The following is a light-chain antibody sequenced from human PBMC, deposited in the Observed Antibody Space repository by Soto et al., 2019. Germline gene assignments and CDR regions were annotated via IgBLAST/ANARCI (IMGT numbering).Light chain of an antibody. CDR3: LQQYTCPWT. V-gene: IGKV1-17*01. CDR1: QGIRDD. J-gene: IGKJ1*01. CDR2: AAS. Sequence: DIQMSQTPFSPCPSLEDRDTITCRASQGIRDDLGWYQQKPGKAPKRLIYAASTLQSGVQSRFSGSGSGTEFTLTIRSLQPEDFATEYCLQQYTCPWTFGPGTKVDIK.